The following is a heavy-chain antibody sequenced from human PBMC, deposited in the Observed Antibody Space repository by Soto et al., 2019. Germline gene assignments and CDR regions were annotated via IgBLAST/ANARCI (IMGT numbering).Heavy chain of an antibody. CDR2: ISYTGANT. Sequence: GGSLRLSCVASGFTFGRYAMHWVRQPPGRGLEWVAVISYTGANTYYVGSVRGRFTISRDNSKNTLYLQMNSLRAEDTAMYYCAKHMDDSGYFYVEGADHWGQGTLVTSPQ. J-gene: IGHJ4*02. CDR1: GFTFGRYA. CDR3: AKHMDDSGYFYVEGADH. D-gene: IGHD3-22*01. V-gene: IGHV3-30*18.